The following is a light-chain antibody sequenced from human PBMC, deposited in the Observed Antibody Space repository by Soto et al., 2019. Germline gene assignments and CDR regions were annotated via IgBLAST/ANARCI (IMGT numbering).Light chain of an antibody. CDR3: QQRSNWPPEIT. V-gene: IGKV3-11*01. CDR2: DVF. J-gene: IGKJ5*01. CDR1: QSISIY. Sequence: EIVLTQSPATLSLSPGERATLSCRASQSISIYLAWYQQKPGQAPRLLIYDVFNRATGIPARFSGSGSGTDFTLTISSLEPEDFAVYYCQQRSNWPPEITFGQGTRLYIK.